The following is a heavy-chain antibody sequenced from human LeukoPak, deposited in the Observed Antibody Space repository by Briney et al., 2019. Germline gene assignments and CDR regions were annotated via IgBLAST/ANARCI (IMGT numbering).Heavy chain of an antibody. V-gene: IGHV4-34*01. CDR2: INHSGST. CDR1: GGSFSGYY. J-gene: IGHJ5*02. CDR3: ARVRNDYVWGSYHMYNWFDP. Sequence: SETLSLTCAVYGGSFSGYYWSWIRQPPGKGLEWIGEINHSGSTNHNPSLKSRVTISVDTSKNQFSLKLSSVTAADTAVYYCARVRNDYVWGSYHMYNWFDPWGQGTLVTVSS. D-gene: IGHD3-16*02.